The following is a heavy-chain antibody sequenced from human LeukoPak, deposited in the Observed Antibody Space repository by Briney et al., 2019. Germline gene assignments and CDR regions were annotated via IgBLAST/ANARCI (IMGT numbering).Heavy chain of an antibody. J-gene: IGHJ3*02. CDR1: GFTFSSYW. V-gene: IGHV3-74*01. CDR2: IKSDGSST. Sequence: PGGSLRLSCAASGFTFSSYWMHWVRQAPGKGLVWVSRIKSDGSSTSYADSVKGRFTISRDNAKNTLYLQMNSLSAEDTAVYYCARAYERLYDAFDIWGQGTMVTVSS. D-gene: IGHD5-12*01. CDR3: ARAYERLYDAFDI.